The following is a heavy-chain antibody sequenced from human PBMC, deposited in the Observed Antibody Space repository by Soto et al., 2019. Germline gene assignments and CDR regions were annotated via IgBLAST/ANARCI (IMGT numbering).Heavy chain of an antibody. CDR3: ARDLFRGSGSYYSPFGY. J-gene: IGHJ4*02. CDR2: ISSSSSTI. Sequence: GGSLRLSCAASGFTFSSYSMNWVRQAPGKGLEWVSYISSSSSTIYYADSVKGRFTISRDNAKNSLYLQMNSLRAEDTAVYYCARDLFRGSGSYYSPFGYWGQGTLVTVSS. V-gene: IGHV3-48*01. D-gene: IGHD3-10*01. CDR1: GFTFSSYS.